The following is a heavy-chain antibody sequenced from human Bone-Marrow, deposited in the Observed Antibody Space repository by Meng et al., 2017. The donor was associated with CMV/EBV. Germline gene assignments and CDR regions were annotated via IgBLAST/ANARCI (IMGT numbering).Heavy chain of an antibody. J-gene: IGHJ4*02. V-gene: IGHV1-2*02. CDR2: INPNSGGT. CDR3: ARLPGIAVAATLADYYFDY. CDR1: GYTFTGYY. Sequence: ASVKVSCKASGYTFTGYYMHWVRQAPGQGLEWMGWINPNSGGTNYAQKFQGRVTMTRDTSSSTAYMELSRLRSDDTAVYYCARLPGIAVAATLADYYFDYWGQGTLVTVSS. D-gene: IGHD6-19*01.